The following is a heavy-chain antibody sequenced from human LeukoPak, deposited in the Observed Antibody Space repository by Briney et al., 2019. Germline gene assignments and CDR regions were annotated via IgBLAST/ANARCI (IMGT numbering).Heavy chain of an antibody. D-gene: IGHD1-26*01. CDR2: INLDGSEK. J-gene: IGHJ4*02. CDR1: GFIFSTSW. V-gene: IGHV3-7*04. CDR3: ARANSGISFTTDY. Sequence: GGSLRLSCTASGFIFSTSWMTWVRQAPGKGLEWVANINLDGSEKYYVDSVKGRFTISRDNVKNSLYLQMNSLRAEDTAVYYCARANSGISFTTDYWGQGALVTVSS.